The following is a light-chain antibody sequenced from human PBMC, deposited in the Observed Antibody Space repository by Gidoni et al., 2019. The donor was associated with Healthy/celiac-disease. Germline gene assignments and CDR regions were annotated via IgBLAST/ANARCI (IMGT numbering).Light chain of an antibody. CDR1: QDISNY. CDR3: QQYDNLPIT. Sequence: DIQITHSPSSLSASVVDRVTITCQASQDISNYLNWYQQKPGKAPKLLIYDASNLETGVPSRFSGSGSGTDFTFTISSLQPEDIATYYCQQYDNLPITFGQGTRLEIK. J-gene: IGKJ5*01. V-gene: IGKV1-33*01. CDR2: DAS.